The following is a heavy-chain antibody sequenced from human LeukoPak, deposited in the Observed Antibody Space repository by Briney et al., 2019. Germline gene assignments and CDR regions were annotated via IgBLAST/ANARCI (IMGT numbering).Heavy chain of an antibody. V-gene: IGHV3-53*01. CDR2: IYPSGNI. J-gene: IGHJ4*02. CDR3: ARTFVSGDGYKVGYFDY. Sequence: GGSLRLSCAASGLTFSNSYMSWVRQAPGKGLEWVSLIYPSGNIYYADSVKGRFTISRDNSENTLFLQMNSVRAEDTAIYYCARTFVSGDGYKVGYFDYWGQGTLVTVSS. CDR1: GLTFSNSY. D-gene: IGHD5-24*01.